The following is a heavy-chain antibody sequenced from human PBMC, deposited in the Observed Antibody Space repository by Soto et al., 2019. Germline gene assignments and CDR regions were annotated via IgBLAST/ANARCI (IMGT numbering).Heavy chain of an antibody. CDR1: GGSFSGYY. CDR3: ARAFTMVRGVIYYGMDV. Sequence: QVQLQQWGAGQLKPSETLSLTCAVYGGSFSGYYWSWIRQPPGKGLEWIGEINHSGSTNYNPSLKSRVTISVDTSKNQFSLKLSSVTAADTAVYYCARAFTMVRGVIYYGMDVWGQGTTVTVSS. CDR2: INHSGST. D-gene: IGHD3-10*01. V-gene: IGHV4-34*01. J-gene: IGHJ6*02.